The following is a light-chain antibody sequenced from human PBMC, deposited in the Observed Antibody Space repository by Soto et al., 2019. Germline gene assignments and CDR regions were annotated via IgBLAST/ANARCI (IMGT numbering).Light chain of an antibody. CDR1: SSNIGNNY. CDR2: DNN. V-gene: IGLV1-51*01. Sequence: QSVLTQPPSVSAAPGQKVSISCSGSSSNIGNNYVSWYQQLPGTAPKLLIYDNNKRPSGIPDRFSGSKSGTSATLGITGLQTGDEADYYCGTWDDTWSAGGVFGGGTKVTVL. J-gene: IGLJ3*02. CDR3: GTWDDTWSAGGV.